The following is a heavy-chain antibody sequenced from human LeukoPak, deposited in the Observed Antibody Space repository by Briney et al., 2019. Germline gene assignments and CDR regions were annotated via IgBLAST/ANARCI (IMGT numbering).Heavy chain of an antibody. CDR2: IHISGST. Sequence: SETLSLTCTVSSGSISNYYWSWIRQPAGKGLGWIGRIHISGSTNYNPSLKSRVTMSVDTSKNQFSLKLSSVTAADTAVYYCTRPTIFEYYFDSWGQGTLVTVSS. CDR1: SGSISNYY. CDR3: TRPTIFEYYFDS. D-gene: IGHD2/OR15-2a*01. V-gene: IGHV4-4*07. J-gene: IGHJ4*02.